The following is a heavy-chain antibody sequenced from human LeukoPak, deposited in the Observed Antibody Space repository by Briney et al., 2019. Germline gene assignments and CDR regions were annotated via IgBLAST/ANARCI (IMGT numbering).Heavy chain of an antibody. CDR1: GVTFCSYA. CDR2: IGARDGRT. V-gene: IGHV3-23*01. CDR3: AKGLYDYALDV. Sequence: GGSLRLSCAASGVTFCSYAMTWVRQAPGEGVDWVALIGARDGRTYYADPVKGRFTISRDNFKNTLYLQMNSLRAEDTAIYYCAKGLYDYALDVWGQGTAVTVSS. J-gene: IGHJ6*02.